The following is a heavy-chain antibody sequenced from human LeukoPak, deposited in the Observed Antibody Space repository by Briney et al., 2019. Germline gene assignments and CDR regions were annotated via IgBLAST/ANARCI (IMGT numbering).Heavy chain of an antibody. Sequence: ASVKVSCKASGYTFTSYDINWVRQATGQGLEWMGWMNPNSGNTGYAQKFQGRVTMTRNTSISTAYMELSSLRSEDTAVYYCASRDGYSKPLDYWGQGTLVTVSS. CDR2: MNPNSGNT. J-gene: IGHJ4*02. CDR1: GYTFTSYD. D-gene: IGHD5-24*01. CDR3: ASRDGYSKPLDY. V-gene: IGHV1-8*01.